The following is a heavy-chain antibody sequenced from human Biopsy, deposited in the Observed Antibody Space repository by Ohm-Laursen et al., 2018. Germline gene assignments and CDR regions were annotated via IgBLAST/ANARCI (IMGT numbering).Heavy chain of an antibody. D-gene: IGHD1-14*01. CDR1: EFMFSGYS. Sequence: SLRLSCAAFEFMFSGYSMNWVRQAPGRGLEWVSYINVYSNKKYYADSVKGRFIVSRDNDKNSLYLQMNSLRAEDTAVYHCARSPGRDRMDVWGQGTTVIVSS. CDR2: INVYSNKK. CDR3: ARSPGRDRMDV. J-gene: IGHJ6*02. V-gene: IGHV3-48*04.